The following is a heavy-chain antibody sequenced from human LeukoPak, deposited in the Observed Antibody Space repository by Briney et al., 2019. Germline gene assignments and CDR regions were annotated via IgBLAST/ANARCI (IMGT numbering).Heavy chain of an antibody. CDR3: AKDLYPHRYCTNGVCSIFDY. V-gene: IGHV3-9*01. Sequence: GGSLRLSCAASGFTFDDCAMHWVRQAPGKGLEWVSGISWNSGSIGYADSVKGRLTISRDNAKNSLYLQMNSLGAEDTALYYCAKDLYPHRYCTNGVCSIFDYWGQGTLVTVSS. D-gene: IGHD2-8*01. J-gene: IGHJ4*02. CDR2: ISWNSGSI. CDR1: GFTFDDCA.